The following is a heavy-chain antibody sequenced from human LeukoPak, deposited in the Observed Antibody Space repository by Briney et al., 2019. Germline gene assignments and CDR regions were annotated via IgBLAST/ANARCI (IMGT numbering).Heavy chain of an antibody. V-gene: IGHV1-2*02. CDR2: IKHKTGVT. Sequence: ASVKVSCKASGYTFTSYYMHWVRQAPGQGLEWMACIKHKTGVTNYAQKFQGRVSMTTDTSINTAYMQLSKMRSDDTAVYYCTRDPGDFWSGSDPWGQGTLVIVSS. CDR1: GYTFTSYY. J-gene: IGHJ5*02. D-gene: IGHD3-3*01. CDR3: TRDPGDFWSGSDP.